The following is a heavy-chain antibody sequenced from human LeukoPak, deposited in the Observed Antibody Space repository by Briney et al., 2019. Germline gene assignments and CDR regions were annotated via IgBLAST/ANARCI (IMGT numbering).Heavy chain of an antibody. V-gene: IGHV3-15*01. Sequence: GGSLRLSCAASGFIFSNAWMSWVRQAPGKGLEWVSLIKSKPNGETRDYAAPVKGRFTISRDDSKNTLYLQMNSLKTEDTAVYYCTTDPIVVVITRRPIEDYWGQGTLVTVSS. CDR1: GFIFSNAW. CDR2: IKSKPNGETR. CDR3: TTDPIVVVITRRPIEDY. J-gene: IGHJ4*02. D-gene: IGHD3-22*01.